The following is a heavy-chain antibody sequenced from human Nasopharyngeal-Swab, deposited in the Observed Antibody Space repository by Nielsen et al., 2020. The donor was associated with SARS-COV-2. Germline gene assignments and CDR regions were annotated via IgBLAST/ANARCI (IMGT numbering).Heavy chain of an antibody. CDR3: AKVRSSGSRNYYYGMDV. Sequence: GESLKISCAASGFTFSSYAMSWVRQAPGKGLEWVSAISGSGGSTYYADSVKGRLTISRDNSKNTLYLQMNSLRAEDTAVYYCAKVRSSGSRNYYYGMDVWGQGTTVTVSS. J-gene: IGHJ6*02. CDR1: GFTFSSYA. CDR2: ISGSGGST. D-gene: IGHD6-19*01. V-gene: IGHV3-23*01.